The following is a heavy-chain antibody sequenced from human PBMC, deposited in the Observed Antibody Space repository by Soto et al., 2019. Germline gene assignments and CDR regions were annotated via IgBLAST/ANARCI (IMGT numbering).Heavy chain of an antibody. Sequence: PSETLSLTCTVSGASISSGDYFWSWIRQSPGKGLEWIGYIYDSGSSYYNPSLKSRVTMSVDTSKNQFSLKLRSVTAVDTAVYYCAREKGYISGPKNFDYWGQGTLVTVSS. CDR3: AREKGYISGPKNFDY. CDR1: GASISSGDYF. CDR2: IYDSGSS. V-gene: IGHV4-30-4*01. J-gene: IGHJ4*02. D-gene: IGHD5-12*01.